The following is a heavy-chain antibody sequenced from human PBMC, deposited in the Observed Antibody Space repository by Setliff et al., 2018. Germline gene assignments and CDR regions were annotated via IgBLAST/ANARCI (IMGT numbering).Heavy chain of an antibody. V-gene: IGHV1-18*04. CDR1: GFTFTNSV. CDR3: ARLVRYCTTRTCQRASGDEY. D-gene: IGHD2-8*01. J-gene: IGHJ4*02. CDR2: LSPYTGNT. Sequence: ASVKVSCKTSGFTFTNSVVNWVRQAPGQGLEWVGWLSPYTGNTYSARKFQGRLTLTTDTSTTTAYMELKSLTSADTATYYCARLVRYCTTRTCQRASGDEYFGQGTLVTVSS.